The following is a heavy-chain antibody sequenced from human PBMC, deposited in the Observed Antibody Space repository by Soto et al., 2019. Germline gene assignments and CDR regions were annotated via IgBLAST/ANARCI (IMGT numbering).Heavy chain of an antibody. V-gene: IGHV1-3*01. CDR3: ARVEECGSTSCFDLDH. J-gene: IGHJ4*02. CDR1: GDTVAPYA. CDR2: INAGTGDT. Sequence: ASVKVSCKASGDTVAPYAMHWVRQATGQRLEWMGRINAGTGDTEYSQKFQGRVAITWDTSASTAYMELSSLTSADTAVYYCARVEECGSTSCFDLDHWGLGTLVTVSS. D-gene: IGHD2-2*01.